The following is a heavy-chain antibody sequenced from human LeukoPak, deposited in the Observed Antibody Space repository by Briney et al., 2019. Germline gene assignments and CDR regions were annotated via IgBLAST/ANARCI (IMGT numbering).Heavy chain of an antibody. D-gene: IGHD6-13*01. CDR1: GFTFSSYS. CDR2: ISSSSSYI. J-gene: IGHJ4*02. Sequence: GGSLRLSCAASGFTFSSYSMNWVRQAPGKGLEWVSSISSSSSYIYYADSVKGRFTISRDNAKNSLYLQMNSLRAEGTAAYYCARARSSSGGYWGQGTLVTVSS. CDR3: ARARSSSGGY. V-gene: IGHV3-21*01.